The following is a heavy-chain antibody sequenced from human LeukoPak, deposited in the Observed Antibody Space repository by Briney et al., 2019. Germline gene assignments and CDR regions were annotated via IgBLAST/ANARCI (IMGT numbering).Heavy chain of an antibody. D-gene: IGHD6-13*01. V-gene: IGHV1-69*04. CDR2: IIPILGIA. CDR3: ARDMGGIADY. J-gene: IGHJ4*02. Sequence: MGRIIPILGIANYAQKFQGRVTITADKSTSTAYMELSSLRSEDTAVYYCARDMGGIADYWGQGTLVTVSS.